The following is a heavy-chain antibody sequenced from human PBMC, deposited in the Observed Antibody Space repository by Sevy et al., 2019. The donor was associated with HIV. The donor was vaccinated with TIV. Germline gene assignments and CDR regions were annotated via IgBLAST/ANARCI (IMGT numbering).Heavy chain of an antibody. V-gene: IGHV4-39*01. CDR2: IYYIGNT. J-gene: IGHJ4*02. CDR1: GGSISNSAYY. Sequence: SETLSLTCSVSGGSISNSAYYWGWIRQPPGKGLEWIGNIYYIGNTYYKPSLKSRVTISVDTSKNQFSLQLSSVTAADTAVYYCARHFDYWGQGTLVTVSS. CDR3: ARHFDY.